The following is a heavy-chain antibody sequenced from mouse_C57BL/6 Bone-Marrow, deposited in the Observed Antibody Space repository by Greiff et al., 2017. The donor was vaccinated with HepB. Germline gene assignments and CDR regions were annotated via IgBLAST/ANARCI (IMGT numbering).Heavy chain of an antibody. V-gene: IGHV5-6*01. J-gene: IGHJ2*01. CDR3: ARQATMPYGDY. D-gene: IGHD2-1*01. CDR2: ISSGGSYT. Sequence: EVHLVESGGDLVKPGGSLKLSCAASGFTFSSYGMSWVRQTPDKRLEWVATISSGGSYTYYPDSVKGRFTISRDNAKNTLYLQMSSLKSEDTAMYYCARQATMPYGDYWGQGTTLTVSS. CDR1: GFTFSSYG.